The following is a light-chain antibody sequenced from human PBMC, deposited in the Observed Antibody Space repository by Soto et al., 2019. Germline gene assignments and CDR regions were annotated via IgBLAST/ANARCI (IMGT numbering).Light chain of an antibody. CDR3: QQYGSSPWT. Sequence: EIVLTQSPGTLSLSPGERATLSCRASQSVSSYYLAWYQQKPGQAPRLLIYDASSSTTGTPDRFSGSWSGADFTLTISRLEPEGVAVYHCQQYGSSPWTFGQGTKVEI. CDR1: QSVSSYY. J-gene: IGKJ1*01. V-gene: IGKV3-20*01. CDR2: DAS.